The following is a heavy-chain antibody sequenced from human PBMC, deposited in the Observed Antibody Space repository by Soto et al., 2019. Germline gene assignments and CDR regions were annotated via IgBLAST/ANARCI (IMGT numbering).Heavy chain of an antibody. V-gene: IGHV4-31*03. D-gene: IGHD1-1*01. CDR3: ARSMPGTGSDY. CDR2: IYYSGST. CDR1: GGSISSGGYY. Sequence: QVQLQESGPGLVKPSQTLSLTCTVSGGSISSGGYYWSWIRQHPGKGLEWIGYIYYSGSTYYNPSCNSRVTISADTSQNHFSLKLMSATAADTAVYYCARSMPGTGSDYWGQGTLVTVAS. J-gene: IGHJ4*02.